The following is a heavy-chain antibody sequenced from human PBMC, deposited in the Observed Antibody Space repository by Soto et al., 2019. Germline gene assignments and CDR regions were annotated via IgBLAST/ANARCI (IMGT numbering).Heavy chain of an antibody. CDR1: GLTFSSYS. CDR2: ISSSSSYI. V-gene: IGHV3-21*01. D-gene: IGHD3-22*01. CDR3: ARAYYYDSSGHYYGPIRTPTINYGMDV. J-gene: IGHJ6*02. Sequence: XGSLRLAFAASGLTFSSYSVNWVRQAPGKGLEWVSSISSSSSYIYYADSVKGRFTISRDNAKNSLYLQMNSLRAEDTAVYYCARAYYYDSSGHYYGPIRTPTINYGMDVCGQGTTVTVSS.